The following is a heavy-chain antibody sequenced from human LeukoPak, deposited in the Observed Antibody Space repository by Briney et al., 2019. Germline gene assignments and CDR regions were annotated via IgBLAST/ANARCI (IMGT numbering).Heavy chain of an antibody. CDR3: ARMESVVPAAGSWFDP. V-gene: IGHV4-34*01. Sequence: GSLRLSCAASGFTFSSYAMSWVRQPPGKGLEWIGEINHSGSTNYNPSLKSRVTISVDTSKNQFSLKLSYVTAADTAVYYCARMESVVPAAGSWFDPWGQGTLVTVSS. CDR2: INHSGST. J-gene: IGHJ5*02. D-gene: IGHD2-2*01. CDR1: GFTFSSYA.